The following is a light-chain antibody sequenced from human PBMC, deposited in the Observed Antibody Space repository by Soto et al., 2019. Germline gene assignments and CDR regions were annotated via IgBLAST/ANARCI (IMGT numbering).Light chain of an antibody. J-gene: IGKJ5*01. CDR1: QSISRN. Sequence: DIQMTQSASCLSASVGDRVTITCRASQSISRNLNWYQHKPGKAPKLLIYAASSLQNGVPSRFSGGGSGTEFTLSISSLQPEDFGTYYCQQSYTTASITFGQGTRLEIK. CDR2: AAS. CDR3: QQSYTTASIT. V-gene: IGKV1-39*01.